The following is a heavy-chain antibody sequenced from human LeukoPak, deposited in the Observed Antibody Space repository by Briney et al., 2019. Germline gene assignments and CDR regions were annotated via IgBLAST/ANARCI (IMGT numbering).Heavy chain of an antibody. D-gene: IGHD2-21*02. J-gene: IGHJ4*02. CDR1: GFTFDDYA. CDR2: ISWNIGSI. V-gene: IGHV3-9*01. CDR3: AKAEHIVVVTASLDY. Sequence: PGGSLRLSCAAAGFTFDDYAMHWVRQAPGKGLEWVSGISWNIGSIGYAGSVKGRFTISRDNAKNSLYLQMNSLRAEDTALYYCAKAEHIVVVTASLDYWGQGTLVTVSS.